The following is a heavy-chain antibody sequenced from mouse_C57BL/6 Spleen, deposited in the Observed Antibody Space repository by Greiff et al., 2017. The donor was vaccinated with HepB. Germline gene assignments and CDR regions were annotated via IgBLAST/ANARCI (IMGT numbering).Heavy chain of an antibody. V-gene: IGHV1-7*01. D-gene: IGHD2-3*01. Sequence: QVQLKESGAELAKPGASVKLSCKASGYTFTSYWMHWVKQRPGQGLEWIGYINPSSGYTKYNQKFKDKATLTADKSSSTAYMQLSSLTYEDSAVYYSARSYPPYLRWPYYFDYWGQGTTLTVSS. CDR1: GYTFTSYW. CDR2: INPSSGYT. CDR3: ARSYPPYLRWPYYFDY. J-gene: IGHJ2*01.